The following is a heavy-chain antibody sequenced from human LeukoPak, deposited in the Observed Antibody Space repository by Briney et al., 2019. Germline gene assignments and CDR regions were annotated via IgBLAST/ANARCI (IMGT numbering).Heavy chain of an antibody. CDR2: ISSSSSTI. D-gene: IGHD6-6*01. V-gene: IGHV3-48*01. J-gene: IGHJ4*02. CDR1: GFTFSSYS. CDR3: ARAGVIAARPFYSGWYDPTLDY. Sequence: PGGSLRLSCAASGFTFSSYSMNWVRQAPGKGLEWVSYISSSSSTIYYADSVKGRFTISRDNAKNSLYLQMNSLRAEDTAVYYCARAGVIAARPFYSGWYDPTLDYWGQGTLVTVSS.